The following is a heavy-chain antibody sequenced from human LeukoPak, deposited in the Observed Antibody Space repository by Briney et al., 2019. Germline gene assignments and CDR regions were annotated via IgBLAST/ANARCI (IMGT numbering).Heavy chain of an antibody. Sequence: ASVKVSCKASGGTFSSYAISWVRQAPGQGLEWMGGIIPIFGTANYAQKFQDRVTITADKSTSTAYMELSSLRSEDTAVYYCARGLRAGDYYYYYYMDVWGKGTTVTVSS. CDR1: GGTFSSYA. J-gene: IGHJ6*03. D-gene: IGHD6-19*01. CDR2: IIPIFGTA. V-gene: IGHV1-69*06. CDR3: ARGLRAGDYYYYYYMDV.